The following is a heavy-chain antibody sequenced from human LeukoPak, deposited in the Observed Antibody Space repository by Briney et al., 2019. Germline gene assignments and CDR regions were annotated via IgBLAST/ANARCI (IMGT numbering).Heavy chain of an antibody. D-gene: IGHD2-15*01. J-gene: IGHJ4*02. CDR2: INSDGKTT. CDR3: ARGCSGGSCYWQSDY. CDR1: GFTFSDYS. Sequence: GGSLRLSCAASGFTFSDYSMNWVRQAPGKGLEDLSYINSDGKTTWYADSVKGRFTASRDNAKNSLYLQMNSLRAEDTAVYYCARGCSGGSCYWQSDYWGQGTLVTVSS. V-gene: IGHV3-48*01.